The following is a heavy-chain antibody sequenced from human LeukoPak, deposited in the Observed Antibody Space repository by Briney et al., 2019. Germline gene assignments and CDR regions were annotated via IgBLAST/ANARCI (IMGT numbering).Heavy chain of an antibody. CDR2: INPTGGST. D-gene: IGHD1-26*01. J-gene: IGHJ5*02. Sequence: ASVKVSCKASGYTFTSYYMHWVRQAPGQGLEWMGLINPTGGSTGYAQKFQGRVTMTRNMSTSTDYMELSSLRSEDTAIYYCARDNSVGDNAWWFDPWGQGTLVTVSS. CDR1: GYTFTSYY. V-gene: IGHV1-46*01. CDR3: ARDNSVGDNAWWFDP.